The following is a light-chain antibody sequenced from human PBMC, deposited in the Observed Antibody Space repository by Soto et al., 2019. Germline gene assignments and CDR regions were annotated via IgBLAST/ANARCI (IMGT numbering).Light chain of an antibody. CDR1: QSVSSN. V-gene: IGKV3-15*01. CDR2: GAS. J-gene: IGKJ4*01. Sequence: EIVMTQSPATLSVSPGERATLSCRASQSVSSNLAWYQQKPGQAPRLLIYGASTRATGIPARFSGSGSGTECTLTISSLQSEDFAVYYCQQYNNWTPLTFGRGTKVEIK. CDR3: QQYNNWTPLT.